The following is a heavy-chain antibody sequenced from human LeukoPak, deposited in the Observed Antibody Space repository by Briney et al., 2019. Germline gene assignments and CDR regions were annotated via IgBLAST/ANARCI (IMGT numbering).Heavy chain of an antibody. CDR3: AKDSYGGSGSYYLYSFDM. J-gene: IGHJ3*02. CDR1: GFTFDDYA. Sequence: GGSLRLSCAASGFTFDDYAMHWVRQAPGKGLEWVSGISWNGGSIGYADSVMGRFTISRDNAKNSLYLQMSSLRVEDTAFYYCAKDSYGGSGSYYLYSFDMWGQGTMVTVSS. CDR2: ISWNGGSI. D-gene: IGHD3-10*01. V-gene: IGHV3-9*01.